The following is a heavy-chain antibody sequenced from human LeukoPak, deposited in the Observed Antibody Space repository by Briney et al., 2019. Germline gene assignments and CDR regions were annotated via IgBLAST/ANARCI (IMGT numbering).Heavy chain of an antibody. D-gene: IGHD5-12*01. CDR3: VRLVGGDIDY. V-gene: IGHV4-34*01. CDR1: GGSFSGYY. J-gene: IGHJ4*02. Sequence: SETLSLTCAVYGGSFSGYYWSWIRQPPGKGLEWIGEINHSGSTNYNPSLKSRVTISVDTSKNQFSLQLNPVTPEDTAVYFCVRLVGGDIDYWGQGTLVTVSS. CDR2: INHSGST.